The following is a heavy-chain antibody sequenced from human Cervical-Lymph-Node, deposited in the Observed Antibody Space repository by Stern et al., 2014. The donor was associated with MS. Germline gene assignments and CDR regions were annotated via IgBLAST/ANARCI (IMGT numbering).Heavy chain of an antibody. CDR1: GFVCRRYA. V-gene: IGHV3-30*04. CDR3: AKGGSGSYLD. Sequence: VQLVVSGGGVVPPGRSLRLSCAASGFVCRRYALHWVRQAPGKVLAWVALSSYDGRDKYYTDSVKGRFTVSRDNSNNTVDLEMNSLRLEDTAVYYCAKGGSGSYLDWGQGSLVTVSS. CDR2: SSYDGRDK. J-gene: IGHJ4*02. D-gene: IGHD1-26*01.